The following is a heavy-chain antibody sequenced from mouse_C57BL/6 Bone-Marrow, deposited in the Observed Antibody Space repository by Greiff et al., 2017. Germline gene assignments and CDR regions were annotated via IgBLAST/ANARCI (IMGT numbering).Heavy chain of an antibody. V-gene: IGHV1-59*01. Sequence: QVQLQQSGAELVRPGTSVKLSCKASGYTFTSYWMHWVKQRPGQGLEWIGVIDPSDSYTNYNQKFKGKATLTVDTSSSTAYMQLSSLTSEDSAVYYCARDRKGYWGQGTTLTVSS. CDR1: GYTFTSYW. J-gene: IGHJ2*01. CDR3: ARDRKGY. CDR2: IDPSDSYT.